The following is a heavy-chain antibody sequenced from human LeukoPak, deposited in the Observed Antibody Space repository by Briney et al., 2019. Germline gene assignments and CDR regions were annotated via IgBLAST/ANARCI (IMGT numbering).Heavy chain of an antibody. CDR3: ARGASGYYMDV. Sequence: GGSLRLSCAASGFTFISYSMNWVRQAPGKGREWVSYISSSSSTIYYADSVKGRFTIYRDNAKNSLYLQMNSLRAEDTAVYYCARGASGYYMDVWGKGTTVTVSS. CDR1: GFTFISYS. V-gene: IGHV3-48*01. J-gene: IGHJ6*03. CDR2: ISSSSSTI.